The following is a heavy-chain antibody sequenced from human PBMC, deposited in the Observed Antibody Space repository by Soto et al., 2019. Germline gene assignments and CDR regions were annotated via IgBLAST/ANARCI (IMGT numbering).Heavy chain of an antibody. J-gene: IGHJ4*02. CDR1: GYTLTELS. Sequence: QVQLVQSGAEVKKPGASVKVSCKVSGYTLTELSMHWVRQAPGKGLEWMGGFDPEDGETIYAQKFQGRSTITEDTSTHPAYIDLSSLRSEAPAVYYCPPGVEAPLPAFDSWGQGTLVTVSS. D-gene: IGHD2-2*01. CDR3: PPGVEAPLPAFDS. V-gene: IGHV1-24*01. CDR2: FDPEDGET.